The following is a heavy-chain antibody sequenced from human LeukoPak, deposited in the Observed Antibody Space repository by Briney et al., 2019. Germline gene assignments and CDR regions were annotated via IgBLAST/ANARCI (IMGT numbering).Heavy chain of an antibody. V-gene: IGHV3-20*04. Sequence: GGSLRLSCAGSGFTFEGYGMSWVRQAPGKGLEWVSGINWNGGSTGYADSVKGRFTISRDNANNSLYLQMNSLRAEDTALYYCARGWTFTTPLGRVGGRSSRRGRYFDYWGQGTLVTVSS. D-gene: IGHD6-19*01. J-gene: IGHJ4*02. CDR2: INWNGGST. CDR1: GFTFEGYG. CDR3: ARGWTFTTPLGRVGGRSSRRGRYFDY.